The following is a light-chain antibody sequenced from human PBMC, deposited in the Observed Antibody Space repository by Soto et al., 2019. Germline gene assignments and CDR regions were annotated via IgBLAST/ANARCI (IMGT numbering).Light chain of an antibody. CDR2: DAS. V-gene: IGKV1-5*01. J-gene: IGKJ5*01. CDR1: QSISSW. Sequence: HSLSTLSASKRDRVTITCRASQSISSWLAWYQQKPGKAPKLLIYDASSLESGVPSRFSGSGSGTEFTLTISSLQPEDFATYYCQQSYSTPITFGHGALLEI. CDR3: QQSYSTPIT.